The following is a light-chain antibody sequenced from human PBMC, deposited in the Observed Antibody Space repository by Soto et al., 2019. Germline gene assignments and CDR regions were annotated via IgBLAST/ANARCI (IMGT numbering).Light chain of an antibody. J-gene: IGLJ1*01. CDR2: EVT. V-gene: IGLV2-23*02. CDR3: FSYASRGTYV. CDR1: SSDIGDYNL. Sequence: QSVLTQPASVSGSPGQSITISCTGTSSDIGDYNLVSWYQQHPGQAPKLLIYEVTKRPSWVSNRFSASKSGNTASLTISGLQAEDEADYYCFSYASRGTYVFGTGTKVTVL.